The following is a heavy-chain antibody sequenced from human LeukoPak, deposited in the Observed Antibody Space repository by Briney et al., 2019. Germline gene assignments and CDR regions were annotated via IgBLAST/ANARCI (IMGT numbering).Heavy chain of an antibody. Sequence: GGSLRLSCAASGFTFSDYYMTWIRQAPGKGLEWVSYISSGGSTIDYADSVKGRFTISRDNTKNSLYLQMNSLRAEDTAVYYCARDPYSGSYGNYYYYFMDVWGKGTTVTISS. CDR3: ARDPYSGSYGNYYYYFMDV. CDR1: GFTFSDYY. CDR2: ISSGGSTI. V-gene: IGHV3-11*04. J-gene: IGHJ6*03. D-gene: IGHD1-26*01.